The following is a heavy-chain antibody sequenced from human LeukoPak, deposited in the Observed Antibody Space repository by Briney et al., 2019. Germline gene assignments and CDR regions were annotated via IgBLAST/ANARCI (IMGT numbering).Heavy chain of an antibody. J-gene: IGHJ5*02. V-gene: IGHV4-59*01. CDR2: IYYSGST. Sequence: SETLSLTCTVSGGSISSYYWSWIRQPPGKGLEWIGYIYYSGSTNYNPSLRSRVTISIDTSKTQFSLRLSSVTAADTAVYYCARYIVVVPAAIWWFDPWGQGTLVTVSS. D-gene: IGHD2-2*02. CDR1: GGSISSYY. CDR3: ARYIVVVPAAIWWFDP.